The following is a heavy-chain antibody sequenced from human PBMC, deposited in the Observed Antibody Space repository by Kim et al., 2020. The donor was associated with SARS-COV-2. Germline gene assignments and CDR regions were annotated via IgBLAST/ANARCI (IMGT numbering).Heavy chain of an antibody. J-gene: IGHJ6*02. D-gene: IGHD6-13*01. V-gene: IGHV3-48*03. Sequence: GGSLRLSCAASGFTFSSYEMNWVRQAPGKGLEWVSYISSSGSTIYYADSVKGRFTISRDNAKNSLYLQMNSLRAEDTAVYYCARDEVAAAGTPPLFSLYYYGMDVWGQGTTVTVSS. CDR2: ISSSGSTI. CDR1: GFTFSSYE. CDR3: ARDEVAAAGTPPLFSLYYYGMDV.